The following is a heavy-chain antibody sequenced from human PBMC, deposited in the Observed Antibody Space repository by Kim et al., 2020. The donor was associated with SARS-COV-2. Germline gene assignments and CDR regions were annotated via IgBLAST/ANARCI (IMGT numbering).Heavy chain of an antibody. V-gene: IGHV3-7*05. D-gene: IGHD2-15*01. J-gene: IGHJ3*01. CDR1: GFGFSTYW. CDR2: IKEDGSEK. CDR3: ASKGGYCSGGSCPRDAF. Sequence: GGSLRLSCAASGFGFSTYWMSWVRQAPGKGLEWVANIKEDGSEKYYVDSVKGRFTISRDNVKNSLYLQMNSLRAEDTAVYYCASKGGYCSGGSCPRDAF.